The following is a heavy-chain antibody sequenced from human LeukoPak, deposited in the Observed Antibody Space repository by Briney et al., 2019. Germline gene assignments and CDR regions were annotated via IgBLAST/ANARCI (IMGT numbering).Heavy chain of an antibody. V-gene: IGHV3-74*01. CDR2: IKTDGSST. Sequence: GGSLRLSCAASGFTFSNFWMHWVRHAPGKGLVWVSLIKTDGSSTSYADSVKGRFTISRDNAKNTLYLQMNSLRAEDTAVYYCVRGRATNYFDYWGQGILVTVSS. CDR3: VRGRATNYFDY. CDR1: GFTFSNFW. D-gene: IGHD1-26*01. J-gene: IGHJ4*02.